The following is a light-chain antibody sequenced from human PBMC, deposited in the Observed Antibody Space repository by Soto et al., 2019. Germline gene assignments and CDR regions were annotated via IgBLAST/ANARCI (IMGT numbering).Light chain of an antibody. J-gene: IGKJ3*01. CDR1: QDIRNF. CDR3: QKYSSVPV. Sequence: DIQMTQSPTSLSASVGDRVTITCRASQDIRNFVAWYQQKPGKAPKLLIYAASTLQSGVPSRFSVSGSGTDFTLTINSLQPEDVATYSGQKYSSVPVFGPGTKVEIK. CDR2: AAS. V-gene: IGKV1-27*01.